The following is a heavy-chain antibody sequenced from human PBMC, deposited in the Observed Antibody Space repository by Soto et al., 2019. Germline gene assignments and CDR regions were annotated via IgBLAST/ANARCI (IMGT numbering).Heavy chain of an antibody. Sequence: QVQVQESGPGLVKPSETLSLTCSVSGGSMSKFYWSWIRKTAGKGLEWMGRVDATGTSDYNPSLRSRIAMSVDISKKTFSLRLRSVTAADTGVYYCVRDGSKTLRDCFDPWGQGILVTVSS. D-gene: IGHD4-17*01. CDR1: GGSMSKFY. V-gene: IGHV4-4*07. CDR3: VRDGSKTLRDCFDP. J-gene: IGHJ5*02. CDR2: VDATGTS.